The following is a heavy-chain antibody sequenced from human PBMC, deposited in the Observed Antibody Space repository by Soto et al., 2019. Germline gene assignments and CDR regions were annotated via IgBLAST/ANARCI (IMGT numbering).Heavy chain of an antibody. V-gene: IGHV4-39*01. CDR3: ARHTPAISISDH. J-gene: IGHJ4*02. CDR1: GGSISSSSYY. Sequence: QLQLQESGPGLVKPSETLSFTCTVSGGSISSSSYYWGWIRQPPGKGLEWIGSIYYSGSTYYNPSLKSRVTISVDTSKNQFSLKLSSLTAADTAVYYCARHTPAISISDHWGQGTLVTVSS. CDR2: IYYSGST. D-gene: IGHD2-15*01.